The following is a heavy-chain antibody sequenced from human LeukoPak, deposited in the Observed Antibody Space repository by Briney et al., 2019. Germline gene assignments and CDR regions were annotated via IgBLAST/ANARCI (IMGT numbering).Heavy chain of an antibody. CDR3: AKDERGEYYDILTGYYPQTFDY. CDR1: GFPVGSYA. J-gene: IGHJ4*02. Sequence: GGTLPLSCAASGFPVGSYAMSGGRLAPGKGGEWVSAISTSGGSTYYAASVRCRFTIYRDISKNALYLQMSSLRVEDTAVYYCAKDERGEYYDILTGYYPQTFDYWGQGALVTVCS. CDR2: ISTSGGST. D-gene: IGHD3-9*01. V-gene: IGHV3-23*01.